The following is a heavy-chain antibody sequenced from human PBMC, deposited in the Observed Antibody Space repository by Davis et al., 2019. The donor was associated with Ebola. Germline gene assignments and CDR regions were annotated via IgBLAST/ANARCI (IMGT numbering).Heavy chain of an antibody. Sequence: GESLKISCAASGFTFSDYYMSWIRQAPGKGLEWVSYISSSGSTIYYADSVKGRFTISRDNAKNSLYLQMNSLRAEDTAVYYCARAPIPYYDILTGPASYGMDVWGKGTTVTVSS. CDR1: GFTFSDYY. D-gene: IGHD3-9*01. J-gene: IGHJ6*04. V-gene: IGHV3-11*01. CDR2: ISSSGSTI. CDR3: ARAPIPYYDILTGPASYGMDV.